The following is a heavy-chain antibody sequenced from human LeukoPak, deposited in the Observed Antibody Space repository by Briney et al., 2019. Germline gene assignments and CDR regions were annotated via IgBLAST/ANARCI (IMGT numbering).Heavy chain of an antibody. CDR3: ARASELRYFDWLYPKPPFDY. J-gene: IGHJ4*02. V-gene: IGHV1-18*01. Sequence: ASVNVSCKASGYTFTSYGISWVRQAPGQGLEWMGWISAYNGNTNYAQKLQGRVTMTTDTSTSTAYMELRSLRSDDTAVYYCARASELRYFDWLYPKPPFDYWGQGTLVTVSS. CDR2: ISAYNGNT. CDR1: GYTFTSYG. D-gene: IGHD3-9*01.